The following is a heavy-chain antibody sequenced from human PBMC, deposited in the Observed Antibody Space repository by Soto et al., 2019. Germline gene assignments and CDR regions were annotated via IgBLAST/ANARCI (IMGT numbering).Heavy chain of an antibody. Sequence: PSETLSLTCAVEGGSCSDYDWSWIRKPPGKGLEWIGEINHSGSTNYNPSLKSRVTISVDTSKNQFSLKLSSVTAADTAVYYCAREASISPHGGLFDPWVQGTLVTVSS. CDR2: INHSGST. J-gene: IGHJ5*02. D-gene: IGHD2-21*01. V-gene: IGHV4-34*01. CDR3: AREASISPHGGLFDP. CDR1: GGSCSDYD.